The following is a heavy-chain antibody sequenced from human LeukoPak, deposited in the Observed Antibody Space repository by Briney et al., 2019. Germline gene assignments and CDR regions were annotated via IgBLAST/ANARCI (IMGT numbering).Heavy chain of an antibody. CDR1: GYTFTGYY. Sequence: GASVKVSCEASGYTFTGYYMHWGRQAPGQGLEWMGWINPNSGGTNYAQKFQGRVTMTRDTSISTAYMELSRLRSDDTAVYYCAREFRSNIVVVPAAKGNLGYWGQGTLVTVSS. CDR3: AREFRSNIVVVPAAKGNLGY. V-gene: IGHV1-2*02. J-gene: IGHJ4*02. D-gene: IGHD2-2*01. CDR2: INPNSGGT.